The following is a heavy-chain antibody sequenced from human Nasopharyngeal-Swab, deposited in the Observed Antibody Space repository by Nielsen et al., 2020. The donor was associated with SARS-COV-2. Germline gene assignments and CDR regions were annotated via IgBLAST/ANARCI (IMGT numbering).Heavy chain of an antibody. V-gene: IGHV1-46*01. CDR2: INPSGGST. D-gene: IGHD3-10*01. Sequence: ASVKVSCRASGYTFTSYYMHWARQAPGQGLEWMGIINPSGGSTSYAQKFQGRVTMTRDTSTSTVYMELSSLRSEDTAVYYCAREPGDGVSWFDPWGQGTLVTVSS. CDR1: GYTFTSYY. J-gene: IGHJ5*02. CDR3: AREPGDGVSWFDP.